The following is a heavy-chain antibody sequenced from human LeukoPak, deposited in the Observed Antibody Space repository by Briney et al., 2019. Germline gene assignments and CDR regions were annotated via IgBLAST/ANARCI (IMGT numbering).Heavy chain of an antibody. CDR2: IYHSGST. Sequence: SETRSLTCAVSGGSISSSNWWSWVRQPPGKGLEWIGEIYHSGSTNYNPSLKSRVTISVDKSKNQFSLKLSSVTAAVTAVYYCARDSSSSFFDYWGQGTLVTVSS. V-gene: IGHV4-4*02. D-gene: IGHD6-13*01. J-gene: IGHJ4*02. CDR3: ARDSSSSFFDY. CDR1: GGSISSSNW.